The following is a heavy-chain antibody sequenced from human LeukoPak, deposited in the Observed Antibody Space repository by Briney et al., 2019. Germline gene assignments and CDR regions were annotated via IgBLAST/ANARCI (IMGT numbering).Heavy chain of an antibody. CDR1: GFTFSSYA. CDR3: ARDPNDDSYYFDY. D-gene: IGHD1-1*01. V-gene: IGHV3-23*01. J-gene: IGHJ4*02. CDR2: ISGSGGST. Sequence: GGSLRLSCAASGFTFSSYAMSWVRQAPGKGLEWVSAISGSGGSTYYADSVKGRFTISRGNSKNTLYLQMNSLRAEDTAVYYCARDPNDDSYYFDYWGQGTLVTVSS.